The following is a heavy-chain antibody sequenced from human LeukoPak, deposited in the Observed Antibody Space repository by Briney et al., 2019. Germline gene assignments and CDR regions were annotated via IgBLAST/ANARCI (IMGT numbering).Heavy chain of an antibody. D-gene: IGHD3-3*01. CDR3: ARYPNYDFWSGNNWFDP. CDR1: GYTFTGYY. Sequence: VASVKVSCKASGYTFTGYYMHWVRQAPGQGLEWMGWINPNSGGTNYAQKFQGRVTMTRDTSISTAYMELSRLRSDDTAVYYCARYPNYDFWSGNNWFDPWGQGTLVTVSS. J-gene: IGHJ5*02. CDR2: INPNSGGT. V-gene: IGHV1-2*02.